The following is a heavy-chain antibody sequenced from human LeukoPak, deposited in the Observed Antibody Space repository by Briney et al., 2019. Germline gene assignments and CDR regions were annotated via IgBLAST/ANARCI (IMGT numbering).Heavy chain of an antibody. CDR1: GFTFSTYN. CDR3: AKDRAYYSDSSGYYLVRAYDY. J-gene: IGHJ4*02. CDR2: ISSSRRTI. D-gene: IGHD3-22*01. V-gene: IGHV3-48*01. Sequence: GGSLRLSCGASGFTFSTYNINWVRQAPGKGLEWVSYISSSRRTISYADSVKGRFTISRDNSKNTLYLQMNSLRAEDTAVYYCAKDRAYYSDSSGYYLVRAYDYWGQGTLVTVSS.